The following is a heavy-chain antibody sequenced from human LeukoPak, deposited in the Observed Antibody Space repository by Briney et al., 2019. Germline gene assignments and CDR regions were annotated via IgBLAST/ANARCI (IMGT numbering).Heavy chain of an antibody. V-gene: IGHV4-59*01. Sequence: SETLSLTCTVSGGSLSGFSWSWIRQPPGKGLEWIGYMSNNGATTYNPSLKSRVTISIDMSNNHFSLTLKSVTAADKAVYYCARAMVRGVITYYYYMDVWGKGTTVTISS. CDR3: ARAMVRGVITYYYYMDV. J-gene: IGHJ6*03. CDR1: GGSLSGFS. CDR2: MSNNGAT. D-gene: IGHD3-10*01.